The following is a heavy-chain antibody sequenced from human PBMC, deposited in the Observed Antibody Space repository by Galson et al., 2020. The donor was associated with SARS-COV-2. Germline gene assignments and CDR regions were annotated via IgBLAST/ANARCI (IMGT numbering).Heavy chain of an antibody. CDR3: VRIAVAGNYFDF. D-gene: IGHD6-19*01. V-gene: IGHV3-30*03. CDR1: GFNFLSHG. Sequence: GGSLRLSCAAHGFNFLSHGMEWVRQAPGKGLEWVSVISSDESIQFYADSVKGRFTISRDNSKNMVYLDMNSLKSDDTAVYYCVRIAVAGNYFDFWGQGTQVTVSS. CDR2: ISSDESIQ. J-gene: IGHJ4*02.